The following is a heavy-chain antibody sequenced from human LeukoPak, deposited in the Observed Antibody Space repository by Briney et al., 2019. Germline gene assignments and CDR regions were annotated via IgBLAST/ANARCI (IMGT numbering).Heavy chain of an antibody. CDR2: ISSSSSYI. D-gene: IGHD3-16*01. Sequence: PGGSLRLSCAASGFTFSSYSMNWVRQAPGKGLEWVSSISSSSSYIYYADSVKGRFTISRDNAKNSLYLQMNSLRAEDTAVYYCARDLRGSLGGFDYWGQGTLVTVSS. V-gene: IGHV3-21*01. J-gene: IGHJ4*02. CDR3: ARDLRGSLGGFDY. CDR1: GFTFSSYS.